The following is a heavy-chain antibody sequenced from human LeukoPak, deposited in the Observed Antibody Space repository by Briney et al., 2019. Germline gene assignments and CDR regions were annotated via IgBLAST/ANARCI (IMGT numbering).Heavy chain of an antibody. Sequence: PGGSLRLSCAASGFTFSTYSMNWVRQAPGKGLEWVGRTRNKANSYTTEYAASVKGRFTISRDDSKNSLYLQMNSLKTEDTAVYYCTRVGSLVSDYWGQGTLVTVSS. D-gene: IGHD1-26*01. V-gene: IGHV3-72*01. CDR2: TRNKANSYTT. J-gene: IGHJ4*02. CDR3: TRVGSLVSDY. CDR1: GFTFSTYS.